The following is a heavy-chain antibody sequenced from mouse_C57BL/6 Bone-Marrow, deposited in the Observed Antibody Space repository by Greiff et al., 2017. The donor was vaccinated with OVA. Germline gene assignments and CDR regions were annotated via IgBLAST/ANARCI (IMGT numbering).Heavy chain of an antibody. Sequence: VQLEESGAVLVKPGASVKLSCEASGYTFSDYCMHWVQQAPGTSLEWIGYINPYNGGTCYPQTFKGNFTFTLDTSSSTAYMELNSLTSEDSAVYYGASPYDYGSSLAYWGQGTLVTVSA. D-gene: IGHD1-1*01. J-gene: IGHJ3*01. CDR3: ASPYDYGSSLAY. CDR1: GYTFSDYC. CDR2: INPYNGGT. V-gene: IGHV1-19*01.